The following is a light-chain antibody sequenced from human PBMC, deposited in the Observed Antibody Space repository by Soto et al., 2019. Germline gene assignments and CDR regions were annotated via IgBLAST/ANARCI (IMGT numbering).Light chain of an antibody. V-gene: IGKV3-11*01. CDR1: QSVSSY. CDR2: DAS. Sequence: EIVLTQSPATLTLSPGERATLSCRASQSVSSYLAWYQQKPGQAPRLLIYDASNRATGIPARFSGSGSGTDFTLTFSSLEPEDFAVYYCQQRSNWRALTFGGGTKVEIK. J-gene: IGKJ4*01. CDR3: QQRSNWRALT.